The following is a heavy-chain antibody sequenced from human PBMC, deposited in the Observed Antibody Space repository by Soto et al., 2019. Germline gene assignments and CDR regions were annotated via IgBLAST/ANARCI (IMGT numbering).Heavy chain of an antibody. V-gene: IGHV5-51*01. D-gene: IGHD5-18*01. CDR2: IYPGDSDT. CDR1: GYTFTSDW. J-gene: IGHJ4*02. CDR3: ARQKRGYSYGGPFDS. Sequence: PGESLKISCNGSGYTFTSDWIAWVRQMPGKGLEWMGIIYPGDSDTRYSPSFQGQVTISVDKSISTAYLQWSSLKASDSAMYYCARQKRGYSYGGPFDSWGQGTLVTVSS.